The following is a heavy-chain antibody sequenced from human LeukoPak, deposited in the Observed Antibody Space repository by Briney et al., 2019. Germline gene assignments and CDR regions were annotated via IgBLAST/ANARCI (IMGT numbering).Heavy chain of an antibody. J-gene: IGHJ6*02. CDR3: GRGPILLWIHNGIDV. CDR1: GFIFGDHA. V-gene: IGHV3-49*04. D-gene: IGHD3-10*01. Sequence: GGSLRLSSAAYGFIFGDHAMSSVRQGPGKGLEWGCFIRSKAYGGTIEYAASVQGRFTISRDDSKGIAYLQMNSLETEDTAVYYCGRGPILLWIHNGIDVWGPGTTVTVSS. CDR2: IRSKAYGGTI.